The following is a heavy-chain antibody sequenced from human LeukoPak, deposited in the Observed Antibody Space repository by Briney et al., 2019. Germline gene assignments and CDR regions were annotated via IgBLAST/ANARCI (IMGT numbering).Heavy chain of an antibody. CDR2: IYYSGST. CDR1: GGSISSYY. J-gene: IGHJ5*02. D-gene: IGHD2-2*01. CDR3: ARDGPPPCCSSTSCYQNWFDP. Sequence: SETLSLTCTVSGGSISSYYWSWIRQPPGKGLEWVGYIYYSGSTNYNPSLKSRVTISVDTSKNQFSLKLSSVTAADTAVYYCARDGPPPCCSSTSCYQNWFDPWGQGTLVTVSS. V-gene: IGHV4-59*01.